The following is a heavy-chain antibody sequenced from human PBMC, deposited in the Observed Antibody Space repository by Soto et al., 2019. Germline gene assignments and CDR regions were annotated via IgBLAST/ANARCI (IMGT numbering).Heavy chain of an antibody. V-gene: IGHV4-4*02. J-gene: IGHJ5*02. CDR1: GGSISSSNW. CDR2: IYHSGST. CDR3: AKSPLLFGEFLSRSYSFDP. D-gene: IGHD3-10*02. Sequence: QVQLQESGPGLVKPSGTLSLTCAVSGGSISSSNWWSWVRQPPGKGLEWIGEIYHSGSTNYNPPLKSPLTIPVNKSNNHFSLKLNSVTAADTAVYYFAKSPLLFGEFLSRSYSFDPWGQGTLVTVSS.